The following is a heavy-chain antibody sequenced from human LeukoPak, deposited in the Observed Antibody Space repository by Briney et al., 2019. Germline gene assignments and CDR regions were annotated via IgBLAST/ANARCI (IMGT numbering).Heavy chain of an antibody. J-gene: IGHJ4*02. V-gene: IGHV3-15*01. Sequence: GGSLRLSCAASGFTFSNAWMSWVRQAPGKGQEWVGRIKSKTDGGTTDYAATVKGRFTISRDDSKNTLYLQMNSLKTEDTAVYYCTTETLLWFGELIPFDYWGQGTLVTVSS. D-gene: IGHD3-10*01. CDR1: GFTFSNAW. CDR3: TTETLLWFGELIPFDY. CDR2: IKSKTDGGTT.